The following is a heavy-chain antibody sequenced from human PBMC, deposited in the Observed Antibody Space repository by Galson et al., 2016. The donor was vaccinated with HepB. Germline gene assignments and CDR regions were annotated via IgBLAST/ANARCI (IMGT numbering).Heavy chain of an antibody. D-gene: IGHD4-17*01. CDR3: ARDYGDSNSYFNY. CDR1: GFRFSSYG. CDR2: IWYAGTIK. V-gene: IGHV3-33*01. J-gene: IGHJ4*02. Sequence: SLRLSCASSGFRFSSYGMHWVRQAPAKGLEWVAFIWYAGTIKYYADSVKGRFTISRDNSKDTLYLQMNSLRAEDTAVYYCARDYGDSNSYFNYWGQGTLVTVSS.